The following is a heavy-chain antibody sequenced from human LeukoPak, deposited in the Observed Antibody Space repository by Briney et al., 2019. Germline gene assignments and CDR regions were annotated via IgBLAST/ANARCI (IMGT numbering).Heavy chain of an antibody. CDR2: IKEDGSKK. D-gene: IGHD1-26*01. CDR1: GFSFRNYW. V-gene: IGHV3-7*01. CDR3: VRDRGSYRPIDY. Sequence: PGGSLRLSCVASGFSFRNYWMSWVRQAPGKGLEWVANIKEDGSKKNHLDSVKGRFTISRDNAKNFLYLQMNSLRVEDTAIYYCVRDRGSYRPIDYWGQGTLVTVSS. J-gene: IGHJ4*02.